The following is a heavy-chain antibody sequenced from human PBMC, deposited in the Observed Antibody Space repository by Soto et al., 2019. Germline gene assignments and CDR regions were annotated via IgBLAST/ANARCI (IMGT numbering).Heavy chain of an antibody. V-gene: IGHV4-59*01. Sequence: SETLSLTCTVSGASISSYYWSWIRQPPGKGLEWIGYMFYSGSTKYNPSLTSRVTVSVDTSKNQFSLKLSSVTAADTAVYYCARVGGAPLGAFNIWGQGTMVTVSS. J-gene: IGHJ3*02. CDR2: MFYSGST. CDR3: ARVGGAPLGAFNI. CDR1: GASISSYY. D-gene: IGHD1-26*01.